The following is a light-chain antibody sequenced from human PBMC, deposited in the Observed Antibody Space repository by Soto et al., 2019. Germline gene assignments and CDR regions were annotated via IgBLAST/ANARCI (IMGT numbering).Light chain of an antibody. CDR2: GAS. V-gene: IGKV3-20*01. CDR3: QQYVSSPWA. Sequence: EIVLAQSPGTLSLSPGESATLSCRASQSVSSSFLAWYQQKAGQSPRLLIYGASRRATGIPDRFSGSGSGTDFTLTISRLEPEDFAVYYCQQYVSSPWAFRQETKEEI. J-gene: IGKJ1*01. CDR1: QSVSSSF.